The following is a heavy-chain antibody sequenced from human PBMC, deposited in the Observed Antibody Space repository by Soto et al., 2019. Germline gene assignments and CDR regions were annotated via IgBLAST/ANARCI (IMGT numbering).Heavy chain of an antibody. CDR3: TTAMIVVDYFDY. D-gene: IGHD3-22*01. J-gene: IGHJ4*02. V-gene: IGHV3-15*01. Sequence: GGSLRLSCAASGFTFSNAWMSWVRQASGKGLEWVGRIKSKTDGGTTDYAAPVKGRFTISRDDSKNTLYLQMNSLKTEDTAVYYCTTAMIVVDYFDYWGQGSLVTVSS. CDR2: IKSKTDGGTT. CDR1: GFTFSNAW.